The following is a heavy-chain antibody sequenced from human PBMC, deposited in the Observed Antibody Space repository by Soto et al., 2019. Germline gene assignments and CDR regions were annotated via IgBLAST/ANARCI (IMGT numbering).Heavy chain of an antibody. J-gene: IGHJ6*02. CDR3: VKGYWKGDV. CDR2: ISGSGGSI. V-gene: IGHV3-23*01. CDR1: GFTFGTYA. D-gene: IGHD1-1*01. Sequence: EVPLLESGGGLVQPGGSLRLSGAASGFTFGTYAMNWVRQAPGNGLEWVSAISGSGGSIHYADSVKGRFTISRDNSKNTLYLQMNSLRDEDTAVYHCVKGYWKGDVWGQGTTVTVSS.